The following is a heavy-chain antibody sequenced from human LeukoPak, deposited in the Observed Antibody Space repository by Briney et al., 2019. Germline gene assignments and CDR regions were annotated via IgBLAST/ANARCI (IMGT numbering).Heavy chain of an antibody. V-gene: IGHV4-38-2*02. CDR2: IYHSGST. D-gene: IGHD6-13*01. CDR3: ARDDFGRIAAAAPGY. J-gene: IGHJ4*02. Sequence: SETLSLTCTVSGYSNSSGYYWGWIRQPPGKGLEWIGSIYHSGSTYYNPSLKSRVTISVDTSKNQFSLKLSSVTAADTAVYYCARDDFGRIAAAAPGYWGQGTLVTVSS. CDR1: GYSNSSGYY.